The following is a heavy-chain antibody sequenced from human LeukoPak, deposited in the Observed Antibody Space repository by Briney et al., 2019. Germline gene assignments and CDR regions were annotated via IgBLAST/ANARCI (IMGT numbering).Heavy chain of an antibody. CDR3: ARDLMGNRSWGAYYFDY. D-gene: IGHD1-14*01. Sequence: ASVKVSCKASGYTFTSYYMHWVRQAPGQGLEWMGIINPSGGSTSYAQKFQSRVTMTRDMSTSTVYMELSSLRSEDTAVYYCARDLMGNRSWGAYYFDYWGQGTLVTVSS. V-gene: IGHV1-46*01. CDR1: GYTFTSYY. CDR2: INPSGGST. J-gene: IGHJ4*02.